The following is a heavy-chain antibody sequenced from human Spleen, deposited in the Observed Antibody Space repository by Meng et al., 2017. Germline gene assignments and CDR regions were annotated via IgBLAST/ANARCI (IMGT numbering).Heavy chain of an antibody. Sequence: QVQEAGAGLVKPSGTLSLTCVCSGGSISSIDWWSWVRQPPGKGLEWIGYIYYSGSTNYNPSLKSRVTISVDTSKNQFSLKLSSVTAADTAVYYCARDYDILTGLGGFDPWGQGTLVTVSS. V-gene: IGHV4-4*02. CDR3: ARDYDILTGLGGFDP. J-gene: IGHJ5*02. CDR1: GGSISSIDW. CDR2: IYYSGST. D-gene: IGHD3-9*01.